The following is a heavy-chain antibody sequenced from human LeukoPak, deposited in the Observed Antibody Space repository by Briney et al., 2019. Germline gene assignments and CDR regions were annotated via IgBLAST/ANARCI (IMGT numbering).Heavy chain of an antibody. J-gene: IGHJ4*02. CDR1: GFTFSSYA. Sequence: PGGSLRLSCEASGFTFSSYAMSWVRQAPGKGLEWASALNGGGDYTYYAASVKGRFTISRDNSKNTLFLQMSSLRVEDTAVYYCAKGRGITIFGVAQSDYWGQGTLVTVSS. CDR2: LNGGGDYT. V-gene: IGHV3-23*01. CDR3: AKGRGITIFGVAQSDY. D-gene: IGHD3-3*01.